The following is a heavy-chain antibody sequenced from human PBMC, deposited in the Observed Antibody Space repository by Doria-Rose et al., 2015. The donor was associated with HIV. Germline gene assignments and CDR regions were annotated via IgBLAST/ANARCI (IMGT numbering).Heavy chain of an antibody. CDR3: ARGLLRGGWNDVDYYYGMDV. V-gene: IGHV4-34*01. Sequence: QVQLQQWDAGLVKPSETLSLTCAVFGGSFRGYYWSWIRQPPGKGLEWIGEINHSVSSNYKTSLKSRVAISFDTSKTLFSLKLSSVTAADTAVYYCARGLLRGGWNDVDYYYGMDVWGQGTAVTVSS. CDR2: INHSVSS. CDR1: GGSFRGYY. D-gene: IGHD1-1*01. J-gene: IGHJ6*02.